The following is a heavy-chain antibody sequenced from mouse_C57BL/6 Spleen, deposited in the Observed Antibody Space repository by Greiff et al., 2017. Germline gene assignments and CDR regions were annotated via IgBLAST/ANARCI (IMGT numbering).Heavy chain of an antibody. J-gene: IGHJ1*03. CDR1: GFSLTGDG. Sequence: QVQLKQSGPGLVPPSQSLSITCTVSGFSLTGDGVHWVRQSPGKGLEWLGVIWSGGSTDYNAAFISRLSIIKDNSTSQVFFKMNRLQADDTAIYYGARRGDYYGRGYFDVWGTGTTVTVSS. CDR3: ARRGDYYGRGYFDV. CDR2: IWSGGST. V-gene: IGHV2-2*01. D-gene: IGHD1-1*01.